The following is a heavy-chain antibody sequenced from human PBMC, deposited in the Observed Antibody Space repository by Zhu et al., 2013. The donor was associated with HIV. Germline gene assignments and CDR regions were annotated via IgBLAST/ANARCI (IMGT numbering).Heavy chain of an antibody. Sequence: QVQLVQSGAEVKKPGASVKVSCKASGYTFTSYGISWVRQAPGQGLEWMGWISAYNGNTNYAQKLQGRVTMTTDTSTSTAYMELRSLRSDDTAVYYCARDTNYYVLRYFDWLSGHNWFDPWGQGTLVTVSS. D-gene: IGHD3-9*01. CDR2: ISAYNGNT. CDR1: GYTFTSYG. CDR3: ARDTNYYVLRYFDWLSGHNWFDP. J-gene: IGHJ5*02. V-gene: IGHV1-18*01.